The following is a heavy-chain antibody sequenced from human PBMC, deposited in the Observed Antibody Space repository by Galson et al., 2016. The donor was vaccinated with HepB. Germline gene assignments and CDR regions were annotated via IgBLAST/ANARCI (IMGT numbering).Heavy chain of an antibody. J-gene: IGHJ3*02. V-gene: IGHV2-5*01. Sequence: PALVKPTQTLTLTCTFSGFSLSTGGVAVGWIRQPPGKALEWLAMIYWNGDKYYSPFLKSRLTTTEDTSTNQVVLTMTNMDPADTGTYYCARRRYCSSAARYKNTLDIWGQGTMVTVSS. D-gene: IGHD2-2*02. CDR1: GFSLSTGGVA. CDR2: IYWNGDK. CDR3: ARRRYCSSAARYKNTLDI.